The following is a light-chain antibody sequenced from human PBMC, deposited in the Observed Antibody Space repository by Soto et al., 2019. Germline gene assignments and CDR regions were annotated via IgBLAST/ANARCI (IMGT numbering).Light chain of an antibody. CDR2: GAS. Sequence: EIVMTQSPASLSVSPGETATLPCRASQSISNSLAWYQQKPGQAPSLLIYGASTRATGIPARFSGSVSGTEFTLTISSLQSEDSALYYCQQYNNWPPRTFGQGTKLEIK. CDR1: QSISNS. J-gene: IGKJ2*01. V-gene: IGKV3-15*01. CDR3: QQYNNWPPRT.